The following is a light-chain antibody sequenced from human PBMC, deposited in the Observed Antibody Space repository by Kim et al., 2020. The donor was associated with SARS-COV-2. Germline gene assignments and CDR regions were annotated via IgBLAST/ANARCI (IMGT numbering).Light chain of an antibody. CDR3: QQRDSGSPGLT. CDR1: QSVISY. CDR2: DAS. Sequence: SPGKRATLPCRARQSVISYAARYEQQPGQAPALLIDDASNKATGSPARFSGSGSGKDLSLTINSLEPEDIAVYYCQQRDSGSPGLTFGGGTKLEI. V-gene: IGKV3-11*01. J-gene: IGKJ4*01.